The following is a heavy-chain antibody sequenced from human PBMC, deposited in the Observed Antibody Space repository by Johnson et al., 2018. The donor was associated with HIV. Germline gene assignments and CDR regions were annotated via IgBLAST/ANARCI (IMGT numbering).Heavy chain of an antibody. V-gene: IGHV3-23*04. Sequence: VQLVESGGGLLPPGGSLKLSCAASGFTFSDYAMAWVRQAPGKGLQWLAELSNTGLNTYYADSVRGRFTISRDNSKNMLYLQVNSLRAEDTAIYYCAKDRLAMRILDIWGQGTVVIVSS. CDR3: AKDRLAMRILDI. D-gene: IGHD2-2*01. CDR1: GFTFSDYA. J-gene: IGHJ3*02. CDR2: LSNTGLNT.